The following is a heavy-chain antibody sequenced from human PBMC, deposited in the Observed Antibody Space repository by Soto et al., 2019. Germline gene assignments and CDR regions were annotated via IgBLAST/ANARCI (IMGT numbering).Heavy chain of an antibody. V-gene: IGHV3-21*01. Sequence: LRLSCAASGFTFSSYSMNWVRQAPGKGLEWVSYISSSSSYIYYADSVKGRFTISRDNAKNSLYLQMNSLRAEDTAVYYCARGADYYDSSGMSYWGQGTLVTVSS. D-gene: IGHD3-22*01. CDR1: GFTFSSYS. CDR3: ARGADYYDSSGMSY. J-gene: IGHJ4*02. CDR2: ISSSSSYI.